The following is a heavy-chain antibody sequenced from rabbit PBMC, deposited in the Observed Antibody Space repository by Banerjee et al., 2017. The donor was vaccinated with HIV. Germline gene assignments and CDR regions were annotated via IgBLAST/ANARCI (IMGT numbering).Heavy chain of an antibody. J-gene: IGHJ4*01. V-gene: IGHV1S45*01. D-gene: IGHD8-1*01. CDR1: GFSYSTHYC. CDR2: IYGGSSGST. CDR3: ARADAGSTYRGWDL. Sequence: QEQLVESGGGLVQPGGSLTLSCKASGFSYSTHYCICWVRQAPGKGLEWIACIYGGSSGSTYYASWAKGRFTISKTSSTTVTLQMTSLTAADTATYFCARADAGSTYRGWDLWGPGTLVTVS.